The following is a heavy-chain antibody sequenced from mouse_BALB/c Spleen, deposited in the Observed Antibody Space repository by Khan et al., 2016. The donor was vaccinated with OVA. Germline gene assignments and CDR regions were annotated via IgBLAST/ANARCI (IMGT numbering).Heavy chain of an antibody. Sequence: QIQLVQSGPELKKPGAPVKISCKASGYTFTKNGMNWAKQAPGQGFKWMGWINTYTGEPTYADDFKGRFAFSLETSASTAYLQLNTLTNEDTATFCCAGGGYSGTMDYWGQGTSVTVSS. CDR3: AGGGYSGTMDY. CDR2: INTYTGEP. J-gene: IGHJ4*01. CDR1: GYTFTKNG. D-gene: IGHD2-14*01. V-gene: IGHV9-3-1*01.